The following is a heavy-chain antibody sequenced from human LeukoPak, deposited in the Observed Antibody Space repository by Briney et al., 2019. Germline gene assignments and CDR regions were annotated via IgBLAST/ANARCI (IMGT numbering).Heavy chain of an antibody. V-gene: IGHV3-23*01. D-gene: IGHD6-19*01. CDR1: GFTFNNYA. J-gene: IGHJ4*02. CDR3: VKIAVAGTLFDY. CDR2: ITGSGDST. Sequence: GGSLRLSCAASGFTFNNYAMNWVRQAPGKGLEWVSAITGSGDSTYYADSVKGRFTASRDNSKNTLYLQMNSLRAEDTAVYYCVKIAVAGTLFDYWGQGTLVTVSS.